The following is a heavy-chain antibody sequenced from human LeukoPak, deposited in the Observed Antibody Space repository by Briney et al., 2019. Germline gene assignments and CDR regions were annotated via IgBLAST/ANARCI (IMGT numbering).Heavy chain of an antibody. Sequence: PGGSLRLSCAASGFTFSSYWMHWARQAPGKWLVWVSRTNNDGSSTSYADSVKGRFTISRDNAKNTLYLQMNSLRAEDTAVYYCARSDTAMVKGLYWGQGTLVTVSS. CDR2: TNNDGSST. CDR3: ARSDTAMVKGLY. D-gene: IGHD5-18*01. CDR1: GFTFSSYW. J-gene: IGHJ4*02. V-gene: IGHV3-74*01.